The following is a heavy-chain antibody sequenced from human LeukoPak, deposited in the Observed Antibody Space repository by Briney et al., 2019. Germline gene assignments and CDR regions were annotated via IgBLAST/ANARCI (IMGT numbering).Heavy chain of an antibody. D-gene: IGHD3-3*01. CDR1: GFTFSDHY. J-gene: IGHJ6*02. V-gene: IGHV3-72*01. Sequence: PGGSLRLSCAASGFTFSDHYMDWVRQAPGKGLVWVGRTRNKANSYTTEYAASVKGRFTISRDDSKNSLYLQMNSLKTEDTAVYYCARGSQYYDFWSGYYRVYYYGMDVWGQGTTVTVSS. CDR2: TRNKANSYTT. CDR3: ARGSQYYDFWSGYYRVYYYGMDV.